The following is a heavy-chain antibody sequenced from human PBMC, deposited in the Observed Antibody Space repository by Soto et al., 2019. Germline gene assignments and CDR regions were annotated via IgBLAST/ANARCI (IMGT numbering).Heavy chain of an antibody. J-gene: IGHJ6*02. Sequence: ASVKVSCKASGYTFTGYYMHWVRQAPGQGLEWMGWINPNSGGTNYAQKFQGRVTMTRDTSISTAYMELSRLRSDDTAVYYCASQTGVVITPHHYYYGMEVWGQGTTVTVSS. CDR2: INPNSGGT. D-gene: IGHD3-3*01. CDR1: GYTFTGYY. CDR3: ASQTGVVITPHHYYYGMEV. V-gene: IGHV1-2*02.